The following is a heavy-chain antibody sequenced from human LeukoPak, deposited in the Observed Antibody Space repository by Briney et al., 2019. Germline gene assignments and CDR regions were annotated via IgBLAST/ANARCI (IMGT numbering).Heavy chain of an antibody. CDR3: ASQGGVGAAGTFDY. CDR1: GYTLTDYY. V-gene: IGHV1-2*02. D-gene: IGHD1-26*01. J-gene: IGHJ4*02. Sequence: ASVKVSCKASGYTLTDYYIHWVRQAPGQGLEWMGWINHNSGGTNYAQKFQGRVTMTRDTSISTAYMELSRLRSDDTAVYYCASQGGVGAAGTFDYWGQGTLVTVSS. CDR2: INHNSGGT.